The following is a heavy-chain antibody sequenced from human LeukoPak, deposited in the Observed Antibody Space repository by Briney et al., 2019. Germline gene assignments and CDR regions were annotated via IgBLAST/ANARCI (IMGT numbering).Heavy chain of an antibody. J-gene: IGHJ4*02. Sequence: ASVKVSCKAFGYTFTSNYMHWVRQAPGQGPEWMGVISPSGGSTTYAQKFQGRVTLTRDMSTSTAYMELSSLRSEDTAVYYCASGYYDSSGYRTIDYWGQGTLVTVSS. CDR2: ISPSGGST. D-gene: IGHD3-22*01. CDR1: GYTFTSNY. CDR3: ASGYYDSSGYRTIDY. V-gene: IGHV1-46*01.